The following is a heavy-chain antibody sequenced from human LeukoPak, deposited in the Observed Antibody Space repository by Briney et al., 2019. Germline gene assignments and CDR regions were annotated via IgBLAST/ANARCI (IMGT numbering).Heavy chain of an antibody. V-gene: IGHV3-33*01. CDR3: ARDQGQLAIYYYYGMDV. Sequence: GRSLRLSCAASGFTFSSYGMHWVRQAPGKGLEWVAFIWYDGSNKYYADSVKGRFTISRDNSKNTLYLQMNSLRAEDTAVYYCARDQGQLAIYYYYGMDVWGQGTTVTVSS. CDR2: IWYDGSNK. J-gene: IGHJ6*02. D-gene: IGHD6-6*01. CDR1: GFTFSSYG.